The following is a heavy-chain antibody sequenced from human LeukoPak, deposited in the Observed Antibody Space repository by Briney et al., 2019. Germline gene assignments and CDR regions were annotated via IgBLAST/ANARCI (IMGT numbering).Heavy chain of an antibody. J-gene: IGHJ3*02. CDR3: AREKAREGAHDAFDI. CDR1: GYTFTSYA. D-gene: IGHD3-16*01. Sequence: ASVKVSCKASGYTFTSYAMHWVRQAPGQGLEWMGWISAYNGNTNYAQKLQGRVTMTTDTSTSTAYMELRSLRSDDTAVYYCAREKAREGAHDAFDIWGQGTMVTVSS. V-gene: IGHV1-18*01. CDR2: ISAYNGNT.